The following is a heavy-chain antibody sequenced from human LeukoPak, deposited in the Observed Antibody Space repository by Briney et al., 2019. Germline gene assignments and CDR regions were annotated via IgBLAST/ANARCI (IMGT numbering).Heavy chain of an antibody. Sequence: SETLSLTCAVSGYSISSGYYWGWIRQPPGKGLEWIGSIYHSGSTYYNPSLKSRVTISVDTSKNQFSLQLSSVTAADTAVYYCARDSRGGGFTIFGVVTNYYYYYMDVWGKGTTVTVSS. J-gene: IGHJ6*03. V-gene: IGHV4-38-2*02. CDR2: IYHSGST. CDR1: GYSISSGYY. D-gene: IGHD3-3*01. CDR3: ARDSRGGGFTIFGVVTNYYYYYMDV.